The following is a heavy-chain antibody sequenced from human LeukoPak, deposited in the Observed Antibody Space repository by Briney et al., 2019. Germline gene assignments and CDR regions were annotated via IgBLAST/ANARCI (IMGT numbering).Heavy chain of an antibody. V-gene: IGHV4-4*07. CDR1: GGSISSYY. D-gene: IGHD3-10*01. CDR3: ASAPFVRFGELFSQSFFDY. Sequence: SETLSLTCTVSGGSISSYYWNWIRQPAGKGLEWIGRFYTSGSTNYNPSLKSRVTISVDTSKNQFPLKLSSVTAADTAVYYCASAPFVRFGELFSQSFFDYWGQGTLVTVSS. CDR2: FYTSGST. J-gene: IGHJ4*02.